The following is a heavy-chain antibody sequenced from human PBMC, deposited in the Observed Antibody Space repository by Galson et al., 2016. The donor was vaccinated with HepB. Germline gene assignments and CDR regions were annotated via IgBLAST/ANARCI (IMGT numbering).Heavy chain of an antibody. CDR1: GDSVSSNTAD. D-gene: IGHD1-14*01. V-gene: IGHV6-1*01. J-gene: IGHJ3*01. CDR2: TYYRYAWNY. CDR3: TRTTHRGRKLAFDV. Sequence: CAISGDSVSSNTADWNWIRQSPSRGLEWLGRTYYRYAWNYEYTLSLRGRIIFNPDTSTNQFSLQLNSVTPEDTAIYYCTRTTHRGRKLAFDVWGPGSTVTVSS.